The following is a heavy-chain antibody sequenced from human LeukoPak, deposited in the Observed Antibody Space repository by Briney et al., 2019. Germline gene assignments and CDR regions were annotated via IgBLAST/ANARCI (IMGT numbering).Heavy chain of an antibody. CDR3: ARGQGGSYYLNYFDY. V-gene: IGHV4-59*12. Sequence: SETLSLTCTVTGGSFTTYYWSWIRRPPGKGLEWIGHFYYSGSTNYNPSLRSRVTISVDTSRNQFSLRLTSVTAADTAVYYCARGQGGSYYLNYFDYWGQGALVTVSS. CDR1: GGSFTTYY. CDR2: FYYSGST. D-gene: IGHD1-26*01. J-gene: IGHJ4*02.